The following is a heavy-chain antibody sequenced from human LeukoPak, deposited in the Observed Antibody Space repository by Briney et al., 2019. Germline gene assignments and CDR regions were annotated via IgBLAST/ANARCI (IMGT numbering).Heavy chain of an antibody. CDR2: IYSSGST. D-gene: IGHD3-22*01. CDR1: GGSISGYH. V-gene: IGHV4-4*07. Sequence: SETLSLTCTVSGGSISGYHWSWIRQPAGKGLEWIGRIYSSGSTYYNPSLKTRVTMSVETSKNQFSLKLSPVTAADTAVYYCARGYDSSGYYYYYYMDVWGKGTTVTVSS. CDR3: ARGYDSSGYYYYYYMDV. J-gene: IGHJ6*03.